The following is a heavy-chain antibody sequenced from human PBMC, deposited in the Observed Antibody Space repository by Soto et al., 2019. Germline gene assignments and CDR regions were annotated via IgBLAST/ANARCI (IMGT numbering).Heavy chain of an antibody. D-gene: IGHD2-21*01. CDR3: ARGSTYSVY. CDR1: GGSFSGYY. V-gene: IGHV4-34*01. Sequence: PSETLSLTCAVYGGSFSGYYWSWIRQPPGKGLEWIGEINHSGSTNYNPSLKSRVTISVDTSKNQFSLNLSSVTAADTAVYYCARGSTYSVYWGQGALVTVSS. J-gene: IGHJ4*02. CDR2: INHSGST.